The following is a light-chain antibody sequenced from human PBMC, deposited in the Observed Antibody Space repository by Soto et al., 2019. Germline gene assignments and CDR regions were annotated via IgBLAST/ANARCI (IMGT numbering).Light chain of an antibody. CDR3: AALYDSLNGHV. Sequence: QSVLTQPHSASGTPGQRVTISCSGSSYNIGTSSVHWFQQLPGTAPKLLISTTNQRPSGVPERFSGSKSGTSASLAFSGLQSEYDADYDCAALYDSLNGHVFATGTEFAAL. CDR1: SYNIGTSS. CDR2: TTN. J-gene: IGLJ1*01. V-gene: IGLV1-44*01.